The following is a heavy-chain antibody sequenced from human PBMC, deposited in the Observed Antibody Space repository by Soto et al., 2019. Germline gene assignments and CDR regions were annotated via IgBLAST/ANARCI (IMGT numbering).Heavy chain of an antibody. Sequence: PGGSLRLSCAASGFTFSDYYMSWIRQAPGKGLEWVSYISSSGSTIYYADSVKGRFTISRDNAKNSLYLQMNSLRAEDTAVYYCARARYDILTGYYTDYWGQGTLVTVSS. CDR3: ARARYDILTGYYTDY. V-gene: IGHV3-11*01. CDR2: ISSSGSTI. CDR1: GFTFSDYY. J-gene: IGHJ4*02. D-gene: IGHD3-9*01.